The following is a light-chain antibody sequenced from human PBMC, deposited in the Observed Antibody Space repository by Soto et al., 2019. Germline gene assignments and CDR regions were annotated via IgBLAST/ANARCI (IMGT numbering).Light chain of an antibody. Sequence: EIVLTQSPGTLSLSPGERATLSCRASQSVSSSYLAWYQQKPGQAPRLLIYGASSRATGIPDRFSGSGSGPDFTLTISRLEPEECAVYYCQQYGSSPLTCGQGTKVEIK. CDR3: QQYGSSPLT. V-gene: IGKV3-20*01. J-gene: IGKJ1*01. CDR2: GAS. CDR1: QSVSSSY.